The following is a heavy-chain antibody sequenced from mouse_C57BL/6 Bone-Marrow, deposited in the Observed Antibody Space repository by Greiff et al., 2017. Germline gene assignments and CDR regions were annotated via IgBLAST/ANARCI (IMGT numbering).Heavy chain of an antibody. Sequence: QVQLQQSGAELARPGASVKLSCKASGYTFTSYGISWVKQRTGQGLEWIGEIYPRSGNTYYNEKFKGKATLTADKSSSTAYMELRSLTSEDSAVYFCARQVLYYDYDPYFDVWGTGTTVTVSS. CDR1: GYTFTSYG. CDR3: ARQVLYYDYDPYFDV. V-gene: IGHV1-81*01. J-gene: IGHJ1*03. D-gene: IGHD2-4*01. CDR2: IYPRSGNT.